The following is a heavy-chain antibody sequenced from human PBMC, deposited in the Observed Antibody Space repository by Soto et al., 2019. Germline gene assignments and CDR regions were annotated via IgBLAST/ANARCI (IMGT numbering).Heavy chain of an antibody. CDR2: ISAYNGNT. D-gene: IGHD3-22*01. J-gene: IGHJ4*02. V-gene: IGHV1-18*01. CDR3: ARDQPQYYYDSSGYFHY. Sequence: QVQLVQSGAEVKKPGASVKVSCKASGYTFTSYGISWVRQAPGQGLEWMGWISAYNGNTNYAQKLQGRVTMTTDTSTSTAYMELRSLRSDDTAVYYCARDQPQYYYDSSGYFHYWGQGTLVTVSS. CDR1: GYTFTSYG.